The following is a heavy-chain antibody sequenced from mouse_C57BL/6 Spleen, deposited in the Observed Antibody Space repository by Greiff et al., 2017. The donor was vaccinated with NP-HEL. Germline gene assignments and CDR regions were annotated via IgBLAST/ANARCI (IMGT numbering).Heavy chain of an antibody. CDR2: INPNNGGT. D-gene: IGHD1-1*01. V-gene: IGHV1-26*01. CDR1: GYTFTDYY. CDR3: ARGIPIYYYGSSPFAY. Sequence: EVQLQQSGPELVKPGASVKISCKASGYTFTDYYMNWVKQSHGKSLEWIGDINPNNGGTSYNQKFKGKATLTVDKSSSTAYMELRSLTSEDSAVYYCARGIPIYYYGSSPFAYWGQGTLVTVSA. J-gene: IGHJ3*01.